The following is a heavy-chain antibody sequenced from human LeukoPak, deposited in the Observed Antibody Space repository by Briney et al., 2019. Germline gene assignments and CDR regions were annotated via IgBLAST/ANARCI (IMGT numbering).Heavy chain of an antibody. CDR2: IYYSGST. CDR3: AKSNGYGLVDI. Sequence: SETLSLTCTVSGGSISNYYWSWIRQPPGKGLEWIGYIYYSGSTNYKSSLKSRVTISVDTSKNQFSLKLNSVTAADTAVYYCAKSNGYGLVDIWGQGTMVTVSS. V-gene: IGHV4-59*12. CDR1: GGSISNYY. D-gene: IGHD3-22*01. J-gene: IGHJ3*02.